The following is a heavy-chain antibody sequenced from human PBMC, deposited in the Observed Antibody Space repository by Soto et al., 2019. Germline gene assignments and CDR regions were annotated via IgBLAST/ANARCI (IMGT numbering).Heavy chain of an antibody. D-gene: IGHD3-9*01. CDR3: ARPRYDILTGYYINPLFDY. Sequence: ASVKVSCKASGYTFTSYAMHWVRQAPGQRLEWMGWINAGNGNTKYSQKFQGRVTITRDTSASTAYMELSSLRSEDTAVYYCARPRYDILTGYYINPLFDYWGQGTLVTVSS. CDR2: INAGNGNT. CDR1: GYTFTSYA. V-gene: IGHV1-3*01. J-gene: IGHJ4*02.